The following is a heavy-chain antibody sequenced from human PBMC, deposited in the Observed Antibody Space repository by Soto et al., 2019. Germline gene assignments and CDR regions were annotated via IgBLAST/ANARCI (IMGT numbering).Heavy chain of an antibody. D-gene: IGHD3-10*01. CDR2: IQPSDGDT. CDR1: GYTFTSYY. J-gene: IGHJ4*02. CDR3: AISAFDY. V-gene: IGHV1-46*03. Sequence: QVQLVQSGTEVKKPGASVKISCKASGYTFTSYYMHWVRQAPGQGVEWMGIIQPSDGDTTYAQRFQGRLIVTRDTSTSTVFMELSSLKSEDTAMYYCAISAFDYWGQGTLVTVSS.